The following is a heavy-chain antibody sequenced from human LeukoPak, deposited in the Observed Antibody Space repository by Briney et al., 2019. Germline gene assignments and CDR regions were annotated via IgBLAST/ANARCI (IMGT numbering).Heavy chain of an antibody. CDR1: GGSISSSSYY. V-gene: IGHV4-39*07. J-gene: IGHJ4*02. D-gene: IGHD6-19*01. CDR3: ARGLSSGWASGQFDY. Sequence: SETLSLTCTVSGGSISSSSYYWGWIRQPPGKGLEWIGTIYYSGSTYYNPSLKSRVTISVDTSKNQFSLKLSSVTAADTAVYYCARGLSSGWASGQFDYWGQGTLVTVSS. CDR2: IYYSGST.